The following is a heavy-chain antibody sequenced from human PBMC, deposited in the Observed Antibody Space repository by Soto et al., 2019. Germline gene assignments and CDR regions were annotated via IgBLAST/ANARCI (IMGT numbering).Heavy chain of an antibody. CDR1: GYTFISYG. D-gene: IGHD5-12*01. V-gene: IGHV1-18*01. Sequence: HVQLVQSGAEVKKPGASLKVSCKASGYTFISYGVSWVRQAPGQGLEWLGWISPYNGNTNDAQKFQGRITTTTDTTTSTVYMDLRSLRTDDTAVYYCAIDQTKWLTDAFDIWGQGTMVVVSS. CDR2: ISPYNGNT. J-gene: IGHJ3*02. CDR3: AIDQTKWLTDAFDI.